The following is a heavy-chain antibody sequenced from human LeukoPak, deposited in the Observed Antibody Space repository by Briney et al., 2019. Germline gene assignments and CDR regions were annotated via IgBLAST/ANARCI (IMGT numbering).Heavy chain of an antibody. Sequence: GRSLRLSCAASGFTLSSYAMHWVRQAPGKGLEWVAVISYDGSNKYYADSVKGRFTISRDNAKNSLYLQMNSLRAEDTAVYYCEGDSKWGPAGPAYFDLWGRGTLVTVSS. CDR3: EGDSKWGPAGPAYFDL. D-gene: IGHD7-27*01. J-gene: IGHJ2*01. CDR1: GFTLSSYA. CDR2: ISYDGSNK. V-gene: IGHV3-30-3*01.